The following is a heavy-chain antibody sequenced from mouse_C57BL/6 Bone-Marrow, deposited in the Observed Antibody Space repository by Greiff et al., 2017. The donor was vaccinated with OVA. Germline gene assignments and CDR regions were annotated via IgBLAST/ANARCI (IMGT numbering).Heavy chain of an antibody. Sequence: QVHVKQPGAELVKPGASVKMSCKASGYTFTSYWITWVKQRPGQGLEWIGDIYPGSGSTNYNEKFKSKATLTVDTSSSTAYMQLSSLTSEDSAVYYCARGRDYDYEGAMDYWGQGTSVTVSS. CDR3: ARGRDYDYEGAMDY. CDR2: IYPGSGST. J-gene: IGHJ4*01. V-gene: IGHV1-55*01. CDR1: GYTFTSYW. D-gene: IGHD2-4*01.